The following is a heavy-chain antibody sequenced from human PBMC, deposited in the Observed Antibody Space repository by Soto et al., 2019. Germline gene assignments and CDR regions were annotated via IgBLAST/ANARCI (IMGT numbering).Heavy chain of an antibody. CDR1: VFSCDEYA. Sequence: SLRLSCSASVFSCDEYAMHWVRQAPGKGLEWVTGISWNSGTIGYADSVKGRFTISRDNAKNSLYLQMNSLRAEDTALYYCARDVWSRASGPPDSWGQGTLVTVSS. D-gene: IGHD3-10*01. CDR3: ARDVWSRASGPPDS. J-gene: IGHJ4*02. V-gene: IGHV3-9*01. CDR2: ISWNSGTI.